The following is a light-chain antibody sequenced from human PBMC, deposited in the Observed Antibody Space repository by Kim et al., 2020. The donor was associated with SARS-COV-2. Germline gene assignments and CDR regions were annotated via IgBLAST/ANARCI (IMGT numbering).Light chain of an antibody. Sequence: SVGDRVTITCRASQPISNYLNWYQQQPGKDPTLLIFVASSLHTGVPSRFSGSGSGTDFTLPINNLQLEDFATYYCQQSYSTPPVTFGQGTRLEIK. CDR2: VAS. CDR3: QQSYSTPPVT. J-gene: IGKJ5*01. CDR1: QPISNY. V-gene: IGKV1-39*01.